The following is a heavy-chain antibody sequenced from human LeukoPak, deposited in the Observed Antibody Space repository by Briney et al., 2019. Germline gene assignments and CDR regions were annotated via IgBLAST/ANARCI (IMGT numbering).Heavy chain of an antibody. CDR1: GYTFTSYD. D-gene: IGHD3-3*01. V-gene: IGHV1-8*01. Sequence: ASVKVSCKASGYTFTSYDINWVRQATGQGLEWMGWMNPNSGNTGYAQKFQGRVTMTRNTSISTAYMELSSLRSEDTAVHYCARGLYDFWSGYSGLTYMDVWGKGTTVTVSS. CDR2: MNPNSGNT. CDR3: ARGLYDFWSGYSGLTYMDV. J-gene: IGHJ6*03.